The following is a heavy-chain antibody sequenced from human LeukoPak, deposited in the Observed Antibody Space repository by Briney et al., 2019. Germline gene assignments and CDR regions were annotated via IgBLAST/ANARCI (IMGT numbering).Heavy chain of an antibody. CDR3: ARGRGYGYGIDY. D-gene: IGHD5-18*01. CDR2: IQDSGST. CDR1: GSSITSQY. V-gene: IGHV4-59*11. Sequence: SETLSLTCTVSGSSITSQYWSWIRQSPAKGLEFIRYIQDSGSTNYSPSLKSRVAMSLDTSDTSEIQFSLKLRSVTAADAAVYYCARGRGYGYGIDYWGQGTLVTVSS. J-gene: IGHJ4*02.